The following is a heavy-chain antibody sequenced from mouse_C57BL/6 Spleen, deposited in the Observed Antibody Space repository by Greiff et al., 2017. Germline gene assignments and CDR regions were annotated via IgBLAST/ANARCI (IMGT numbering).Heavy chain of an antibody. D-gene: IGHD2-5*01. CDR2: IDPEDGDT. J-gene: IGHJ1*03. CDR1: GFNITDYY. Sequence: EVQLQQSGAELVKPGASVTLSCTASGFNITDYYMHWVKQRTEQGLEWIGRIDPEDGDTKYAPKFQGKATITADTSSNTAYLQLSSLTSEDTTVDYCARGYYSNFGGYCDVWGTGTTVTVSS. CDR3: ARGYYSNFGGYCDV. V-gene: IGHV14-2*01.